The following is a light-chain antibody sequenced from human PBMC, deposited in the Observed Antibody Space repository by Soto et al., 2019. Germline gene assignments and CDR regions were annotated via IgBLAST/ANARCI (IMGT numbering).Light chain of an antibody. CDR3: QQYSHYYT. Sequence: GDRVTITCRASQSIDIWLAWYQQRPGKAPKLLIYRASTLESGVPSRFSGSGSGTEFTLTISSLQPDDFATYYCQQYSHYYTFGQGTKLEI. V-gene: IGKV1-5*03. J-gene: IGKJ2*01. CDR1: QSIDIW. CDR2: RAS.